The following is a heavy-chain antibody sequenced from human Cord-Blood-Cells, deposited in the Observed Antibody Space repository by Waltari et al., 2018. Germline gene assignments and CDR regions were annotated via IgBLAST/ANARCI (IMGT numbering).Heavy chain of an antibody. V-gene: IGHV4-39*02. D-gene: IGHD6-6*01. CDR1: GGSISSSSYY. CDR3: AREIRLSIAARPDSWYFDL. J-gene: IGHJ2*01. Sequence: QLQLQESGPGLVKPSETLSLTCTVSGGSISSSSYYWGWIRQPPGKGLEWIGSIYYSGGTYYNPSLKSRVTISVDTSKNQFSLKLSSVTAADTAVYYCAREIRLSIAARPDSWYFDLWGRGTLVTVSS. CDR2: IYYSGGT.